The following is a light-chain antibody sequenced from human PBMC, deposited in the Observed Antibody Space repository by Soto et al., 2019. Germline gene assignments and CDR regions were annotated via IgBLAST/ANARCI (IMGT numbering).Light chain of an antibody. CDR1: QSISNY. CDR3: QQSYSTPRT. V-gene: IGKV1-39*01. J-gene: IGKJ1*01. Sequence: DIQMTQSPSSLSASVGEGVTITCRASQSISNYLNWYQQKPGKAPKLLMYAASSLPSGVPSRFSGSGSGTDFTLTISSLQPEDFATYYCQQSYSTPRTFGQGTKVEIK. CDR2: AAS.